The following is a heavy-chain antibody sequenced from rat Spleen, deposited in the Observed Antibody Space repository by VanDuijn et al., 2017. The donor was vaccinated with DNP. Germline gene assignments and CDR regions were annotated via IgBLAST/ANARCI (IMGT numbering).Heavy chain of an antibody. V-gene: IGHV5-31*01. D-gene: IGHD1-4*01. J-gene: IGHJ2*01. CDR3: TTTRVSSYFDY. CDR2: ITSSGSDT. Sequence: EVQLVESGGDLVQPGRSLKLSCVASGFTFNNYWMTWIRQVPGKGQEWFASITSSGSDTYYPDSVKGRFTISRDNAKSSLYLQMDSLTSEDTATYYCTTTRVSSYFDYWGQGVMVTVSS. CDR1: GFTFNNYW.